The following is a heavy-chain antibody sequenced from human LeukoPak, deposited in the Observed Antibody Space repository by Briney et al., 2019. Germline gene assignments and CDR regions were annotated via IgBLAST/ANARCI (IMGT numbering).Heavy chain of an antibody. CDR2: ISYDGSNK. D-gene: IGHD2-15*01. V-gene: IGHV3-30*03. CDR3: ARHSNY. Sequence: GKGLEWVAVISYDGSNKYYADSVKGRFTISRDNSKNTLYLQMNSLRAEDTAVYYCARHSNYWGQGTLVTVSS. J-gene: IGHJ4*02.